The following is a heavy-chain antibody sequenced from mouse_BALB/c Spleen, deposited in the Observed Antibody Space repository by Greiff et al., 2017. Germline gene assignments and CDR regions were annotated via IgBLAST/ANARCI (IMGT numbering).Heavy chain of an antibody. CDR3: ATLDSSGYVAY. CDR2: IWAGGST. Sequence: QVQLQQSGPGLVAPSQSLSITCTVSGFSLTSYGVHWVRQPPGKGLEWLGVIWAGGSTNYNSALMSRLSISKDNSKSQVFLKMNSLQTDDTAMYYCATLDSSGYVAYWGQGTLVTVSA. J-gene: IGHJ3*01. V-gene: IGHV2-9*02. D-gene: IGHD3-2*01. CDR1: GFSLTSYG.